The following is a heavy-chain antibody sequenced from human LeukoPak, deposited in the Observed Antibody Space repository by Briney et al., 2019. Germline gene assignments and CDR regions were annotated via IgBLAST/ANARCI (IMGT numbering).Heavy chain of an antibody. CDR1: GGSISSSNW. V-gene: IGHV4-4*02. Sequence: PSETLSLTCAASGGSISSSNWWSWVRQPPGKGLEWIGEIYHSGSTNYNPSLKSRVTISVDKSKNQFSLKLSSVTAADTAVYYCAREGTLTYYYDSSGTYYFDYWGQGTLVTVSS. CDR2: IYHSGST. D-gene: IGHD3-22*01. J-gene: IGHJ4*02. CDR3: AREGTLTYYYDSSGTYYFDY.